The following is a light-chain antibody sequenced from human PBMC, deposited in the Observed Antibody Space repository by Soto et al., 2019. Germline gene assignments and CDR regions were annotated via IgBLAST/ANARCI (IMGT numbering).Light chain of an antibody. CDR2: DND. CDR3: GAWDNKLNTVV. CDR1: SSNIGNKF. Sequence: QSVLTQPPSVSTAAGPKVTISCSGSSSNIGNKFVSWYRHFPGTAPKLLIGDNDKRPSGIPDRFSGSKSGTSATLGITGGQTGDEAEYYCGAWDNKLNTVVFGGGTKVTVL. J-gene: IGLJ1*01. V-gene: IGLV1-51*01.